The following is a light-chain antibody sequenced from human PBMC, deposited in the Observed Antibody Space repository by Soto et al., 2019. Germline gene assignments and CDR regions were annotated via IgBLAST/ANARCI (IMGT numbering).Light chain of an antibody. Sequence: QSVLTQPASVSGSPGQSITISCTGTSSDIGVYSLVSWFQQHPGKAPKLLIYEGTKRPSGVSNRFSGSKSGNTASLKISGLQAEDEGDYYCCSYAGSSTEVFGGGTKLTVL. V-gene: IGLV2-23*01. CDR2: EGT. CDR1: SSDIGVYSL. J-gene: IGLJ3*02. CDR3: CSYAGSSTEV.